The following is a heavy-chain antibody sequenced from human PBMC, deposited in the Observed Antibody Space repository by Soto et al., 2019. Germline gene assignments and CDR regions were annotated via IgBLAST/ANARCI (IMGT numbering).Heavy chain of an antibody. D-gene: IGHD3-10*01. CDR3: ARDLEFRDGNISHLDY. CDR1: GFTFSMYS. V-gene: IGHV3-7*03. Sequence: DVKLVESGGGLVQPGDSLRLSCEVSGFTFSMYSMSWVRQSPGKGLEWVAKIPQDGVDGHYADSVKGRFTISRDNGKNSLYLQLNNLRAEDTAVYYCARDLEFRDGNISHLDYWGQGTLVTVSS. CDR2: IPQDGVDG. J-gene: IGHJ4*02.